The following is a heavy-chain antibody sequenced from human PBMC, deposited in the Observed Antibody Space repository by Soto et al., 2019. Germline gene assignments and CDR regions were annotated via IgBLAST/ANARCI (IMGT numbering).Heavy chain of an antibody. CDR3: AREGPISGTNPFDV. CDR2: IWSDGSHK. Sequence: QVQLVESGGGVVQPGRSLRLSCATSGFTFSNHGMHWVRQPPGEGLEWVAGIWSDGSHKDYADSVKGRFTITRDNSKNTLSLQVDSLRAEDTAVYFCAREGPISGTNPFDVWGQGTMVIISS. J-gene: IGHJ3*01. V-gene: IGHV3-33*01. CDR1: GFTFSNHG. D-gene: IGHD1-20*01.